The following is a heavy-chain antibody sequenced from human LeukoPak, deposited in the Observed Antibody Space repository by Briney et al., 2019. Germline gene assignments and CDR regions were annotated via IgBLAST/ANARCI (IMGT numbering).Heavy chain of an antibody. CDR3: ARWEWLEYFQH. V-gene: IGHV4-34*01. CDR1: GESFSGYY. Sequence: PSETLSLTCAVYGESFSGYYWNWIRQPPGKGLEWIGVINHSGSTNYNPSLKSRVTMSVDTSKTQFSLKLTSVTAADTAVYYCARWEWLEYFQHWGQGTLVTVSS. J-gene: IGHJ1*01. CDR2: INHSGST. D-gene: IGHD6-19*01.